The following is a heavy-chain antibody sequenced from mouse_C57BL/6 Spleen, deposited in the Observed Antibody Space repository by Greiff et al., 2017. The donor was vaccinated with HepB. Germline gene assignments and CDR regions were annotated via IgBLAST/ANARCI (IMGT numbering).Heavy chain of an antibody. CDR3: ARSDGSAWFAY. D-gene: IGHD2-3*01. Sequence: VMLVESGPELVKPGASVKISCKASGYSFTSYYIHWVKQRPGQGLEWIGWIYPGSGNTKYNEKFKGKATLTADTSSSTAYMQLSSLTSEDSAVYYCARSDGSAWFAYWGQGTLVTVSA. J-gene: IGHJ3*01. CDR1: GYSFTSYY. CDR2: IYPGSGNT. V-gene: IGHV1-66*01.